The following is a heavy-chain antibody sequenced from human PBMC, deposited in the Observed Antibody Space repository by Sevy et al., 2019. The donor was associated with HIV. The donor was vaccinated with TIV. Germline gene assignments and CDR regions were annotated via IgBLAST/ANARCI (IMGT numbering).Heavy chain of an antibody. J-gene: IGHJ3*02. CDR3: ASISLIAAAGYAFDI. CDR2: INPGDSDT. D-gene: IGHD6-13*01. Sequence: GESLKISCKGSGYSFTSYWIGWVRQMPGKGLEWMGIINPGDSDTRYSPSFQGQVTISADKSISTAYLQWSSLKASDTAMYYCASISLIAAAGYAFDIWGQGTMVTVSS. CDR1: GYSFTSYW. V-gene: IGHV5-51*01.